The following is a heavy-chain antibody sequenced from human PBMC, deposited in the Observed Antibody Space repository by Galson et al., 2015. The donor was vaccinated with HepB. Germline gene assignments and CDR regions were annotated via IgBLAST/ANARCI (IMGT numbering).Heavy chain of an antibody. J-gene: IGHJ4*02. Sequence: SVKVSCKASGVTFSNFAISWVRQAPGQGLEWMGSIIPMFGVLHLARKFQGRVTMTADVSTNTAYMELSSLRSEDTAVYFCARPNMDHEGSYCFDYWGQGTPVTVSS. CDR3: ARPNMDHEGSYCFDY. CDR1: GVTFSNFA. V-gene: IGHV1-69*13. CDR2: IIPMFGVL. D-gene: IGHD3-10*01.